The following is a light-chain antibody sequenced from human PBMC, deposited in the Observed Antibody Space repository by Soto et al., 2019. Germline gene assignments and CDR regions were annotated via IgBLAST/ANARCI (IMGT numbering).Light chain of an antibody. CDR3: QQYYITPRT. CDR1: QSVLYRSNNKNY. J-gene: IGKJ1*01. CDR2: WAS. Sequence: DIVMTQSPDSLAVSLGERATINCKSSQSVLYRSNNKNYLAWYQHKPGQAPKLIISWASTRESGVPERFSGSXSGTDFSLTISSLQAEDVAVYYCQQYYITPRTFGQGTKVEI. V-gene: IGKV4-1*01.